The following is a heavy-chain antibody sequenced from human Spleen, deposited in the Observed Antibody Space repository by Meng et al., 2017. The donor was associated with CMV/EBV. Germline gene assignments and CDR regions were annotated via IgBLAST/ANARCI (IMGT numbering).Heavy chain of an antibody. D-gene: IGHD6-6*01. V-gene: IGHV3-30*04. CDR3: AKEAYSSSSGWFDP. J-gene: IGHJ5*02. CDR2: ISYDGINK. Sequence: GESLKISCGASGFSFNTYAMHWVRQAPGKGLEWVAVISYDGINKFYSDSVMGRFTISRDNAKNTRYLQMNSLRAEDTALYYCAKEAYSSSSGWFDPWGQGTLVTVSS. CDR1: GFSFNTYA.